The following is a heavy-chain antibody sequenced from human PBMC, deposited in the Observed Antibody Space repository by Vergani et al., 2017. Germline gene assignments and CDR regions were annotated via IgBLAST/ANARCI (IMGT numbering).Heavy chain of an antibody. J-gene: IGHJ4*02. CDR3: ARRHPGGPSFDY. CDR2: IYYSGST. Sequence: QVQLQESGPGLVKPSETLSLTCTVSGGSISSYYWSWIRQPPGKGLEWIGYIYYSGSTNSNPSLKSRVTISVDTSKNQFSLKLSSVTAADTAVYYCARRHPGGPSFDYWGQGTLVTVSS. CDR1: GGSISSYY. V-gene: IGHV4-59*01. D-gene: IGHD2-8*02.